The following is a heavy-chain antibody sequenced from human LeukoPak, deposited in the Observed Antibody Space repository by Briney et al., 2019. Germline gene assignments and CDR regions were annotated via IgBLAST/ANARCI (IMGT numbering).Heavy chain of an antibody. CDR3: ARGNQLLSA. J-gene: IGHJ4*02. D-gene: IGHD2-2*01. V-gene: IGHV3-30*04. CDR2: ISYDGSNK. CDR1: GFTFSSYA. Sequence: GGSLRLSCAASGFTFSSYAMHWVRQAPGKGLEWVAVISYDGSNKYYADSVKGRFTISRDNSKNTLYLQMNSLRAEDTAVYYCARGNQLLSAWGQGTLVTVPS.